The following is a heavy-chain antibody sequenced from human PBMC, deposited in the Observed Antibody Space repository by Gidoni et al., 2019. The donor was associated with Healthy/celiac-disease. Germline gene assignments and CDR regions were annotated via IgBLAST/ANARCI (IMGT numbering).Heavy chain of an antibody. CDR3: TSQAGRDGYNSPRHFDY. Sequence: EVQLVESGGGLGQPGGSLKLSCAASGFTFSGSAMHGVRQASGKGLEWVGRIRSKANSYATAYAASVKGRFTISRDDSKNTAYLQMNSLKTEDTAVYYCTSQAGRDGYNSPRHFDYWGQGTLVTVSS. J-gene: IGHJ4*02. V-gene: IGHV3-73*01. CDR2: IRSKANSYAT. CDR1: GFTFSGSA. D-gene: IGHD5-12*01.